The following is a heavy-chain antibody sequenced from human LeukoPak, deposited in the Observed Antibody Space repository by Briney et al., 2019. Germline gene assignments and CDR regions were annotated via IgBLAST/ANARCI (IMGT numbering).Heavy chain of an antibody. CDR1: GFTFSDYY. CDR2: INTGSTYT. CDR3: TREDNWYFDL. J-gene: IGHJ2*01. Sequence: GGSLRLSCAASGFTFSDYYMTWNRQAPGKGLEWLSYINTGSTYTNYANSVKGRFTISRDNAKNSLYLQLNSLRAEDTAVYYCTREDNWYFDLWGRGTLVTVSS. V-gene: IGHV3-11*05.